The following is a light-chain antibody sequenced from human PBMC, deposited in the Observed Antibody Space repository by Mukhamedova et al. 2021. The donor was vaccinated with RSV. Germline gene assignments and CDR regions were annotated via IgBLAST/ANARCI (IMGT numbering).Light chain of an antibody. J-gene: IGLJ2*01. CDR3: QVWDVSTVV. Sequence: KRPPEIPDRFSGFNSGNTATLTISGAQGGDEADYYCQVWDVSTVVFGGGTKLTVV. V-gene: IGLV3-9*01.